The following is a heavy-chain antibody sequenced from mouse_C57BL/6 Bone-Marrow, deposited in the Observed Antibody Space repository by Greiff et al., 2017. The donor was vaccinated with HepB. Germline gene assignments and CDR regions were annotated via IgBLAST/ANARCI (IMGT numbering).Heavy chain of an antibody. J-gene: IGHJ2*01. CDR3: ARDYGRATGYFDY. D-gene: IGHD1-1*01. V-gene: IGHV1-26*01. CDR2: INPNNGGT. CDR1: GYTFTDYY. Sequence: VQLQQSGPELVKPGASVKISCKASGYTFTDYYMNWVKQSHGKSLEWIGDINPNNGGTSYNQKFKGKATLTVDKSSSTAYMELRSLTSEDSAVYYCARDYGRATGYFDYWGQGTTLTVSS.